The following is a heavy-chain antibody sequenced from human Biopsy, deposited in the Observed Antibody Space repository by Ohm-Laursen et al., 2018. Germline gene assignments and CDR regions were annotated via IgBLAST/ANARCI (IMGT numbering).Heavy chain of an antibody. CDR2: VDWDDYK. J-gene: IGHJ6*02. CDR3: ARTPILIVSAGLVYRHRRHLQGMDV. D-gene: IGHD6-13*01. CDR1: GFSLSARGMC. V-gene: IGHV2-70*11. Sequence: ATQTLTLTSSFSGFSLSARGMCVSWIRQASGKALEWLARVDWDDYKDYSASLQTKLSISKDTSNDQVVLTVNNVDPADTATYYCARTPILIVSAGLVYRHRRHLQGMDVWGQGIAVTVS.